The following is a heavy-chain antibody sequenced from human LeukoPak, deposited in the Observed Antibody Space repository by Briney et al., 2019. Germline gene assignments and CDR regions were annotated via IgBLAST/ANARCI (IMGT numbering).Heavy chain of an antibody. J-gene: IGHJ2*01. Sequence: SQTLSLTCTVSGGSISSGGYYWSWIRQPPGKGLEWIGYVYNSGTTNYKYKSSLKSRVTISVDTSKNQFSLRLSSVTAADTAVYYCARSDRDLWYFDLWGRGTLVTVSS. V-gene: IGHV4-61*08. CDR3: ARSDRDLWYFDL. CDR2: VYNSGTT. CDR1: GGSISSGGYY.